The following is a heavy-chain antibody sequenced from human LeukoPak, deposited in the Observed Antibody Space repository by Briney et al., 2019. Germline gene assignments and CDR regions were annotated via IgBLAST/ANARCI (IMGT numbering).Heavy chain of an antibody. CDR2: INHSGST. Sequence: PSETLSLTCAVYGGSFSGYYWSWIRQPPGKGLEWIGEINHSGSTNYNPSLKSRVTISVDTSKNQFSLKLSSVTAADTAVYYCARGRMDFWSGYYRVSGEIDCWGQGTLVTVSS. J-gene: IGHJ4*02. CDR3: ARGRMDFWSGYYRVSGEIDC. CDR1: GGSFSGYY. V-gene: IGHV4-34*01. D-gene: IGHD3-3*01.